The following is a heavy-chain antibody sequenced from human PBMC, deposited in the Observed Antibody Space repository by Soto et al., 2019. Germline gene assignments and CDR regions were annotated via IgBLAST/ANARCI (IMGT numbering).Heavy chain of an antibody. CDR1: GFPFTTYG. D-gene: IGHD3-10*01. CDR3: VGGQYYFDY. J-gene: IGHJ4*02. V-gene: IGHV3-30*03. Sequence: QVQLVESGGGVVQPGRSLRLSCAASGFPFTTYGMHWVREGPGKGLEWVAVISYDGSNKFYADFVKGRFTISRDNSKNTLYLQMNSLRPEDTALYYCVGGQYYFDYRGQGTLVIVSS. CDR2: ISYDGSNK.